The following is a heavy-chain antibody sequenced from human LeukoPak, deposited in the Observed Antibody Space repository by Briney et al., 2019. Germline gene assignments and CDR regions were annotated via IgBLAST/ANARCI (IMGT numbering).Heavy chain of an antibody. CDR3: AKNGDRGAYCTGGTCYPYFYYYMDV. D-gene: IGHD2-15*01. CDR2: ISYDGSNK. Sequence: GVLRLSCAASGFTFSSYGMHWVRQAPGKGLEWVAVISYDGSNKYYADSVKGRFTISRDNSKNTLYLQMNSLRAEDTAIYYCAKNGDRGAYCTGGTCYPYFYYYMDVWGKGTTVTI. J-gene: IGHJ6*03. CDR1: GFTFSSYG. V-gene: IGHV3-30*18.